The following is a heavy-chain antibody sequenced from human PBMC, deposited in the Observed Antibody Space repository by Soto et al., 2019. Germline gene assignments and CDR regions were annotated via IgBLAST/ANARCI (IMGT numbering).Heavy chain of an antibody. Sequence: PSETLSLTCTVSGGSISSYYWXXIRXXXGKGLEWIGYIYYSGSTNYNPSLKSRVTISVDTSKNQFSLKLSSVTAADTAVYYCARLLGYGDYDNWFDPWGQGTLVTVSS. CDR1: GGSISSYY. CDR2: IYYSGST. CDR3: ARLLGYGDYDNWFDP. J-gene: IGHJ5*02. V-gene: IGHV4-59*08. D-gene: IGHD4-17*01.